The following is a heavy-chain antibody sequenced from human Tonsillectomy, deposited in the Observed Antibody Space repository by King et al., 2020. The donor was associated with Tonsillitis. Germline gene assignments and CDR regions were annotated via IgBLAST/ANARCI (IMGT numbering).Heavy chain of an antibody. CDR1: GFTVSSNY. V-gene: IGHV3-53*01. CDR2: IYSGGST. J-gene: IGHJ4*02. CDR3: ARGWGSGWYFDYFDY. D-gene: IGHD6-19*01. Sequence: VQLVESGGGLIQPGGSLRLSCAASGFTVSSNYMSWVRHAPGKGLEWVSVIYSGGSTYYADSVKGRFTISSDNSKNTLYLQMNSLRAEDTAVYYCARGWGSGWYFDYFDYWGQGTLVTVSS.